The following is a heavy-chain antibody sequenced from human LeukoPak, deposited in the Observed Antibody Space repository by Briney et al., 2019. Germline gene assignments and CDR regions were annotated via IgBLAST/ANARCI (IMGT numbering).Heavy chain of an antibody. CDR3: ARAAYHYGMDV. CDR2: ISYDGSNK. V-gene: IGHV3-30-3*01. Sequence: GRSLRLFCAASGFTFSSYAMHWVRQAPGKGLEWVAVISYDGSNKYYADSVKGRFTISRDNSKNTLYLQMNSLRAEDTAVYYCARAAYHYGMDVWGQGTTVTVSS. J-gene: IGHJ6*02. CDR1: GFTFSSYA.